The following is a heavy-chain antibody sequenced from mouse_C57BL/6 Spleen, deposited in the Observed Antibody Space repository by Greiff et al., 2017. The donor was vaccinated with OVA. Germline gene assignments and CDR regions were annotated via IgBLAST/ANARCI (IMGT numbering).Heavy chain of an antibody. Sequence: QVQLQQSGAELVRPGASVKLSCKASGYTFTDYYINWVKQRPGQGLEWIARIYPGSGNTYYNEKFKGKATLTAEKSSSTAYMQLSSLTSEDSAVYFCARQERFYGSSHYAMDYWGQGTSVTVSS. CDR3: ARQERFYGSSHYAMDY. J-gene: IGHJ4*01. CDR2: IYPGSGNT. D-gene: IGHD1-1*01. V-gene: IGHV1-76*01. CDR1: GYTFTDYY.